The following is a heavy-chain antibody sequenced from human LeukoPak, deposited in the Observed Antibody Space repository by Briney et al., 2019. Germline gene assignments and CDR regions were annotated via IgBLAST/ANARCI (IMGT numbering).Heavy chain of an antibody. CDR1: GFTFSSYW. V-gene: IGHV3-7*01. D-gene: IGHD3-10*01. J-gene: IGHJ4*02. CDR3: AKDHLAWMVRDQDFDY. Sequence: GGSLRLSCAASGFTFSSYWMSWVRQAPGKGLEWVANIKQDGSEKYYADSVKGRFTISRDNSKNTLYLQMNSLRAEDTAVYYCAKDHLAWMVRDQDFDYWGQGTLVTVSS. CDR2: IKQDGSEK.